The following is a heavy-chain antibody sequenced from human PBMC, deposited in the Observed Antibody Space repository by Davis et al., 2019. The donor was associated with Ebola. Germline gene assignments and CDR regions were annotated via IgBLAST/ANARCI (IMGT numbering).Heavy chain of an antibody. D-gene: IGHD2-2*01. Sequence: GESLKISCAASGFTFSSYWMHWVRQAPVKELGWVSRINCDGSFTEYADSVKGRFSISRVSTSNTLYLQMNGLRAEDTAVYYCARSSYQPEYWGQGTLVTVSS. J-gene: IGHJ4*02. CDR1: GFTFSSYW. CDR2: INCDGSFT. CDR3: ARSSYQPEY. V-gene: IGHV3-74*01.